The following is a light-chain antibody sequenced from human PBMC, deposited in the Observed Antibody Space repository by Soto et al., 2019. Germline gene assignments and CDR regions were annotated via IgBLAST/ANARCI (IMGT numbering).Light chain of an antibody. CDR2: GAS. J-gene: IGKJ1*01. CDR3: QQYGRG. V-gene: IGKV3-20*01. CDR1: QSVSSSY. Sequence: EIVLTQSPGTLSLSPGERATLSCRASQSVSSSYLAWYQQKPGQPTRLLIYGASSRATGIPDRFSGSGSVKDFTLTISRLEPEEFAVYYCQQYGRGFGQGTKVDIK.